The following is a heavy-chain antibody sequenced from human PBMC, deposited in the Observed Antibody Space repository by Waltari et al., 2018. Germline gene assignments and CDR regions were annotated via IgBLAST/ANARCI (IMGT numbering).Heavy chain of an antibody. J-gene: IGHJ4*02. CDR2: ISYDGSNK. CDR3: AKEPGAGPYSSSWYFFEY. Sequence: QVQLVESGGGVVQPGRSLRLSCAASGFNFSSYGMHWVRQAPGTGLEWVAVISYDGSNKYYADSVKGRFTISRDNSKNTLYLQMNSLRAEDTAVYYCAKEPGAGPYSSSWYFFEYWGQGTLVTVSS. CDR1: GFNFSSYG. V-gene: IGHV3-30*18. D-gene: IGHD6-13*01.